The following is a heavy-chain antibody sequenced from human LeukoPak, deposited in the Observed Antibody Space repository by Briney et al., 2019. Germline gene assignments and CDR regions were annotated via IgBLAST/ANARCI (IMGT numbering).Heavy chain of an antibody. CDR3: ARDLEGGATPFRYYYYGMDV. Sequence: GPSVSLSCKFSGYTFTIYGIRWVRHPPRRGREWVGWIRAYNGNTNYAQKLQGRVTMTTDTSTSTAYMELRSLRSDGTAVYYCARDLEGGATPFRYYYYGMDVWGQGTTVTVSS. D-gene: IGHD1-26*01. J-gene: IGHJ6*02. CDR2: IRAYNGNT. CDR1: GYTFTIYG. V-gene: IGHV1-18*01.